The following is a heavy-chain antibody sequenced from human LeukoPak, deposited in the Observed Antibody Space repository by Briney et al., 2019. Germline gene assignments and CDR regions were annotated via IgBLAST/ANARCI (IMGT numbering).Heavy chain of an antibody. D-gene: IGHD3-10*01. CDR2: INHSGST. CDR3: ASGPGWFDP. V-gene: IGHV4-34*01. Sequence: SETLSLTCAVYGGSFSGYYWSWIRQPPGKGLEWIGEINHSGSTNYNPSLKSRVTISVDTSKNQFSLKLSSVTAADTAVYYCASGPGWFDPWGQGTLVTVSS. J-gene: IGHJ5*02. CDR1: GGSFSGYY.